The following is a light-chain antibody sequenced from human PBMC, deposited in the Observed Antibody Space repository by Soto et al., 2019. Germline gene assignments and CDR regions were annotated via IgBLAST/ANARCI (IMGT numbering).Light chain of an antibody. J-gene: IGKJ3*01. Sequence: DIHITQSTSTLSASVGDSVTITCPASQSIKNWLAWYQQKPGEAPKLLIYEACTLERGVPSRFSGGGSGTEFTLTISCLQPEDVGPYYCQQYNSYSQFTFGPGTKVDIK. CDR2: EAC. V-gene: IGKV1-5*03. CDR3: QQYNSYSQFT. CDR1: QSIKNW.